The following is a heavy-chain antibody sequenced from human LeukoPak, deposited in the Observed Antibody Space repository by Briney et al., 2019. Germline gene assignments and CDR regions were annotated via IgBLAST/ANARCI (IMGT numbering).Heavy chain of an antibody. J-gene: IGHJ4*02. D-gene: IGHD2-2*01. CDR1: GGTFSGYA. CDR2: IIPIFGTA. Sequence: SVKVSCKASGGTFSGYAISWVRQAPGQGLEWMGGIIPIFGTASYAQKFQGRVTITADESTSTAYMELSSLRSEDTAVYYCARAEGYCSSTSCLGAAAGPDLLPDYWGQGTLVTVSS. CDR3: ARAEGYCSSTSCLGAAAGPDLLPDY. V-gene: IGHV1-69*01.